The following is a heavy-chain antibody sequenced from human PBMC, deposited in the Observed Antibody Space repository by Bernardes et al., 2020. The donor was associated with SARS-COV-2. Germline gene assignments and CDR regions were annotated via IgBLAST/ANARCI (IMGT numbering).Heavy chain of an antibody. D-gene: IGHD3-3*01. V-gene: IGHV4-30-4*01. J-gene: IGHJ6*02. CDR2: IYYSGST. Sequence: SETLSLTCTVSGGSISSGDYYWSWTRQPPGKGLERTGYIYYSGSTYYNPSLKSRVTIPVDTSKNQFSLKLSSVTAADTAVYYCARDALGSITIFGVVTRHGMDVWGQGTTVTVSS. CDR1: GGSISSGDYY. CDR3: ARDALGSITIFGVVTRHGMDV.